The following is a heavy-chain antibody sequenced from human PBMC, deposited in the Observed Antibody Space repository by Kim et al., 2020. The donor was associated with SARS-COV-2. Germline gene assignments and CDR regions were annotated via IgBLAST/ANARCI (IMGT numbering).Heavy chain of an antibody. CDR2: IYYSGST. Sequence: SETLSLTCTVSGGSISSSSYYWDWIRQPPGKGLEWIGSIYYSGSTYYNPSLKSRVTISVDTSKNQFSLKLSSVTAADTAVYYCAGHRASGVVVPAAIRAPFDYWGQGPLVTVSS. D-gene: IGHD2-2*01. J-gene: IGHJ4*02. CDR1: GGSISSSSYY. V-gene: IGHV4-39*01. CDR3: AGHRASGVVVPAAIRAPFDY.